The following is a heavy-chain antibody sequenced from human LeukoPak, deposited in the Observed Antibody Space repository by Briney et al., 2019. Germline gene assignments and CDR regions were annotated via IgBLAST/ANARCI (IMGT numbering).Heavy chain of an antibody. D-gene: IGHD6-19*01. CDR2: IIPIFGTA. V-gene: IGHV1-69*05. CDR1: GGTFSSYA. J-gene: IGHJ4*02. CDR3: ARGTSIAVAGRLGY. Sequence: SVKVSCKASGGTFSSYAISWVRQAPGQGLEWMGGIIPIFGTANYAQKFQGRVTITTDESTSTAYTELSSLRPEDTAVYYCARGTSIAVAGRLGYWGQGTLVTVSS.